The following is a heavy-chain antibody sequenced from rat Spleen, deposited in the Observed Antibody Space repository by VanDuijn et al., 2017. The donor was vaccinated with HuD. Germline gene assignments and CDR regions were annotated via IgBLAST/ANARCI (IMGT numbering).Heavy chain of an antibody. V-gene: IGHV5-29*01. CDR1: GFTFSDYF. CDR3: ARETSYYFDY. J-gene: IGHJ2*01. Sequence: EVQLVESNGGLVQPGRSLKLSCAASGFTFSDYFMAWVRQAPTKGLEWVATISYDGSSPYYRDSVKGRLTISRDNTKSTLHLQMDSLRSEDSATYYCARETSYYFDYWGQGVMVTVSS. D-gene: IGHD4-2*01. CDR2: ISYDGSSP.